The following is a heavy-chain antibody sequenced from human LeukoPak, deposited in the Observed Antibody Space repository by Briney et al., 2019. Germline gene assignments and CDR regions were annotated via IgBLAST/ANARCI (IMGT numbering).Heavy chain of an antibody. CDR3: ARDYRSGRSNWFDP. Sequence: GASVKVSCKASGGTFSSYTISRVRQAPGQGLEWMGRIIPILGIVNYAQKFQGRVTITADKSTSTAYMELSSLRSEDTAVYYCARDYRSGRSNWFDPWGQGTLVTVSS. CDR2: IIPILGIV. V-gene: IGHV1-69*04. D-gene: IGHD6-19*01. J-gene: IGHJ5*02. CDR1: GGTFSSYT.